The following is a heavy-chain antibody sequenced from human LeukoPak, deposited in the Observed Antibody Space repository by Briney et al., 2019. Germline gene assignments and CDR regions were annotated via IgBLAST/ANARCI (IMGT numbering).Heavy chain of an antibody. CDR2: IYYSGST. V-gene: IGHV4-39*07. CDR3: ARVPDSSSSVAYYYYYMDV. J-gene: IGHJ6*03. CDR1: GGSISSSSYY. D-gene: IGHD6-6*01. Sequence: PSETLSLTCAVSGGSISSSSYYWGWIRQPPGKGLEWIGSIYYSGSTYYNPSLKSRVTILIDTSKNQFSLKLSSVTAADTAVYYCARVPDSSSSVAYYYYYMDVWGKGTTVTVSS.